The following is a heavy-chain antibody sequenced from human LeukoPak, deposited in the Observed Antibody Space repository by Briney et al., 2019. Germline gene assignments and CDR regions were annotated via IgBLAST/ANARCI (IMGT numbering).Heavy chain of an antibody. J-gene: IGHJ4*02. Sequence: GASVTVSCTASGFTFTSSAVQWVRQARGQRLEWIGWIVVGSGNTNYAQKFQERVTITRDMSTSTAYMELSSLRSEDTAVYYCARTVVVPAAMMDYWGQGTLVTVSS. CDR3: ARTVVVPAAMMDY. V-gene: IGHV1-58*01. D-gene: IGHD2-2*01. CDR1: GFTFTSSA. CDR2: IVVGSGNT.